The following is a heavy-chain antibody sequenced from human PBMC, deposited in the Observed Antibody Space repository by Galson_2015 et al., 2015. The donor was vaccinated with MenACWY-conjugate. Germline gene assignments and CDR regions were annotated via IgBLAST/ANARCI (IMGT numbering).Heavy chain of an antibody. J-gene: IGHJ6*02. D-gene: IGHD2-15*01. Sequence: SMRLFCADSGFTVSSNYMSWVRQAPGKGLEWVSVIYSGGSTYYADSVKCRFTISRDNSKNTLYLQMNSLSAEDTAVYYCARYQDPFGGTEHYGMDFWGQGTTVTVSS. CDR2: IYSGGST. V-gene: IGHV3-53*01. CDR3: ARYQDPFGGTEHYGMDF. CDR1: GFTVSSNY.